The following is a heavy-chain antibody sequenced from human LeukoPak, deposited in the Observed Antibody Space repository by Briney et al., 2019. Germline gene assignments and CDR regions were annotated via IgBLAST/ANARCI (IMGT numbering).Heavy chain of an antibody. CDR3: ARFVEAHTYYFDY. J-gene: IGHJ4*02. V-gene: IGHV3-21*01. CDR1: GFPFTSYT. CDR2: INPTSGYI. Sequence: GGSLLLSCAASGFPFTSYTMNWVRQAPGKGLDWVSSINPTSGYIYYSDSVKGRFTISRDNAKKSFYLQMNSLRAEDTAVYYCARFVEAHTYYFDYWGQGTLVAVSS. D-gene: IGHD3-10*01.